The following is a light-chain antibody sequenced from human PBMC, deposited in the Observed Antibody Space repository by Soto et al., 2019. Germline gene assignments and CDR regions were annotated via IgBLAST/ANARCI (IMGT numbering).Light chain of an antibody. Sequence: QSALTQPASVSGSPGQSITISCTGTSSDVGGYNYVSWYQQHPGKVPKLMIYDVTNRASGVSDRFSASKSGNTASLTISGLQAEEEADYYCSSYTISITPYVFGTGTKVTVL. CDR3: SSYTISITPYV. CDR1: SSDVGGYNY. J-gene: IGLJ1*01. V-gene: IGLV2-14*01. CDR2: DVT.